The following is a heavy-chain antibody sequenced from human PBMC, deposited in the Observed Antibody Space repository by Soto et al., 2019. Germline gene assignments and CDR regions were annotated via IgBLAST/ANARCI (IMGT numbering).Heavy chain of an antibody. J-gene: IGHJ4*02. Sequence: GGSLRLSCAASAFTFRSYGMHWVRQAPGKGLEWVGRIKSKTDGGTTDYTAPVKGRFTISRDDSKNTLYLQMNSLKIEDTAVYYCTTGSTSTKNYWGQGTLVTVSS. D-gene: IGHD6-6*01. V-gene: IGHV3-15*01. CDR1: AFTFRSYG. CDR3: TTGSTSTKNY. CDR2: IKSKTDGGTT.